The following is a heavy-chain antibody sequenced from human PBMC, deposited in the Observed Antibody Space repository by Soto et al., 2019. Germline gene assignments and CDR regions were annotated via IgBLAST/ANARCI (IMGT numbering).Heavy chain of an antibody. CDR2: ISGSGGST. CDR3: AKQKKVLLWFGELIY. CDR1: GFTFSSYG. D-gene: IGHD3-10*01. J-gene: IGHJ4*02. V-gene: IGHV3-23*01. Sequence: GGSLRLSCAASGFTFSSYGMSWVRQAPGKGLEWVSAISGSGGSTYYADSVKGRFTISRDNSKNTLYLQMNSLRAEDTAVYYCAKQKKVLLWFGELIYWGQGTLVTVSS.